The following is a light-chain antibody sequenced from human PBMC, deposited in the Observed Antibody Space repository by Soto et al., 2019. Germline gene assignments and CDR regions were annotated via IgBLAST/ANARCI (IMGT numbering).Light chain of an antibody. CDR3: ISYTVSRSYV. J-gene: IGLJ1*01. CDR2: SVS. CDR1: SSDIGAYDH. Sequence: QSALTQPASVSGSPGQSITISCSGTSSDIGAYDHVAWYQQFTGKSPNLMIYSVSNRPSGVSNRFSGSKSGNTASLTISGLQAEDEADYYCISYTVSRSYVFGSGTKVTVL. V-gene: IGLV2-14*01.